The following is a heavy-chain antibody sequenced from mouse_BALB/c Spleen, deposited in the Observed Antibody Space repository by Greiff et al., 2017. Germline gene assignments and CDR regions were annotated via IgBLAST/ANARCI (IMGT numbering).Heavy chain of an antibody. J-gene: IGHJ3*01. D-gene: IGHD2-4*01. CDR3: AFYYDYDGGLAY. V-gene: IGHV14-3*02. CDR2: IDPANGNT. Sequence: EVQLQQSGAELVKPGASVKLSCTASGFNIKDTYMHWVKQRPEQGLEWIGRIDPANGNTKYDPKFQGKATITADTSSNTAYLQLSSLTSEDTAVYYCAFYYDYDGGLAYWGQGTMVTVSA. CDR1: GFNIKDTY.